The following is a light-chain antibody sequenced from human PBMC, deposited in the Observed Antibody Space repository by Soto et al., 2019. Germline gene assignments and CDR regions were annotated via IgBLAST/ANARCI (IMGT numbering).Light chain of an antibody. Sequence: QSVLTQPASVSGSPGQSITISCTGTSSDIGGYDYVSWYQHHPGKAPKFIIYGVTNRPSGVSHRFSGSKSANTASLTISGLQAEDEADYYCTSYTGSSTHVFGTGTKVTVL. CDR1: SSDIGGYDY. CDR3: TSYTGSSTHV. CDR2: GVT. J-gene: IGLJ1*01. V-gene: IGLV2-14*01.